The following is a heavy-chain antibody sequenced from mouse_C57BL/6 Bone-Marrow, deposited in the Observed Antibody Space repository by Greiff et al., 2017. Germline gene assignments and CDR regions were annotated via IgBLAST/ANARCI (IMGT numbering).Heavy chain of an antibody. Sequence: VQLQQPGAELVKPGASVKMSCKASGYTFTSYWITWVKQRPGQGLEWIGDIYPGSGSTNYTEKFKSKATLTVDTSSSTAYMQLSSLTSEDAAVYYCAREEPYGYLYAMDYWGQGTSVTVSS. J-gene: IGHJ4*01. V-gene: IGHV1-55*01. CDR1: GYTFTSYW. CDR2: IYPGSGST. D-gene: IGHD2-2*01. CDR3: AREEPYGYLYAMDY.